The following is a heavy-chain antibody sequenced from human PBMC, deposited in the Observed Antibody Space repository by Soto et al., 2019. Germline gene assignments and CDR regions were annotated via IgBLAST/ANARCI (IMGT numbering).Heavy chain of an antibody. CDR1: GGSISSGGYY. CDR2: IYYSGST. CDR3: ARVFGFGGMDV. J-gene: IGHJ6*02. V-gene: IGHV4-31*03. D-gene: IGHD3-10*01. Sequence: SETLSLTCTVSGGSISSGGYYWSWIRQHPGKGLEWIGYIYYSGSTYYNPSLKSRVTTSVDTSKNQFSLKLSSVTAADTAVYYCARVFGFGGMDVWGQGTTVTVS.